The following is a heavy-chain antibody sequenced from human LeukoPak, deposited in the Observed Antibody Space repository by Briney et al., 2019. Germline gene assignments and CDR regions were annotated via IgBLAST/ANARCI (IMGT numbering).Heavy chain of an antibody. Sequence: SETLSLTCTVSGGSISSGGYYWSWIRQHPGKGLEWIGYIYDSESTYYNPSLKSRVTISADTSKNHFSLQLSSVTAADTAIYYCARDVGYRAPGWFDPWGQGTLVTVSS. CDR1: GGSISSGGYY. D-gene: IGHD3-16*02. J-gene: IGHJ5*02. CDR2: IYDSEST. CDR3: ARDVGYRAPGWFDP. V-gene: IGHV4-31*03.